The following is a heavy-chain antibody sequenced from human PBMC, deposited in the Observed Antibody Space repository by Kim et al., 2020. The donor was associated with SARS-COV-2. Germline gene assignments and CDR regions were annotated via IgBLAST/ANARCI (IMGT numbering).Heavy chain of an antibody. CDR3: ATGQYYYGY. D-gene: IGHD3-10*01. CDR2: ITSSGSVI. Sequence: GGSLRLSCAASGFTFSDAAMSWIRQAPGKGLEWISYITSSGSVINYADSVKGRFTFSRDNAKNSLSLQMNSLRAEDTAVYFCATGQYYYGYWGQGTLVTVSS. CDR1: GFTFSDAA. V-gene: IGHV3-11*04. J-gene: IGHJ4*02.